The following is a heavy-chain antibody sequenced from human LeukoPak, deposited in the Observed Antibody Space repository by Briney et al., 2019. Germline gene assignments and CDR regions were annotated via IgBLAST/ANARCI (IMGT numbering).Heavy chain of an antibody. D-gene: IGHD3-22*01. CDR3: AKRGVVIRVILVGFHKEAYYFDS. J-gene: IGHJ4*02. V-gene: IGHV3-23*01. Sequence: GGSLRLSCAVSGITLSNYGMSWVRQAPGKGLEWVAGISGSGGSTNHADSVKGRFTISRDNPKNTLYLQMNSLRVEDTAVYFCAKRGVVIRVILVGFHKEAYYFDSWGQGARVTVSS. CDR1: GITLSNYG. CDR2: ISGSGGST.